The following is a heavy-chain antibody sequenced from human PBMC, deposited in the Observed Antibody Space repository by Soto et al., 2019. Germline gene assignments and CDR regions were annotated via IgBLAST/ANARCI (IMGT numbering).Heavy chain of an antibody. J-gene: IGHJ6*02. CDR3: VRDYDYGVRKRYSGMDV. CDR2: IYSGGHT. CDR1: GFSVGSNF. D-gene: IGHD4-17*01. Sequence: EVQLVESGGGLVQPGGSLRLSCAASGFSVGSNFMSWVRQALGKGLEWVSVIYSGGHTYYADSVKGRFTISRDNSKNTLYLQMNSLRAEDTAVYYCVRDYDYGVRKRYSGMDVWGQGTTVTVSS. V-gene: IGHV3-66*01.